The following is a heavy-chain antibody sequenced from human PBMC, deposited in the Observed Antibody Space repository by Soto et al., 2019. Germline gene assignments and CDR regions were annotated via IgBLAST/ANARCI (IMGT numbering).Heavy chain of an antibody. CDR2: ISYDGSNK. Sequence: QVQLVESGGGVVQPGRSLRLSCAASGFTFSSYGMHWVRQAPGKGLEWVAVISYDGSNKYYADSVKGRFTISRDNSKNTLYLQMNSLRAEDTAVYYCAKDRGYYDSSGYYPGDYWGQGTLVTVSS. J-gene: IGHJ4*02. V-gene: IGHV3-30*18. D-gene: IGHD3-22*01. CDR1: GFTFSSYG. CDR3: AKDRGYYDSSGYYPGDY.